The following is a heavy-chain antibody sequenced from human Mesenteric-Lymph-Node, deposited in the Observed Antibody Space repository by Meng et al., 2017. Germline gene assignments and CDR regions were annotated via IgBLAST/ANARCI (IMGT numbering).Heavy chain of an antibody. CDR1: GFTFSSYE. CDR2: IKQDGSEK. Sequence: GESLKISCAASGFTFSSYEMNWVRQAPGKGLEWVANIKQDGSEKYYVDSVKGRFTISRDNAKNSLYLQMNSLRAEDTAVYYCARDGGSSGWAKGRYYYYYGMDVWGQGTTVTVSS. J-gene: IGHJ6*02. CDR3: ARDGGSSGWAKGRYYYYYGMDV. V-gene: IGHV3-7*01. D-gene: IGHD6-19*01.